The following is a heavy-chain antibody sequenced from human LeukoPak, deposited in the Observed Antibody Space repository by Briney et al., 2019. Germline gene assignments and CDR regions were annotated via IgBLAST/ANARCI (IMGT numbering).Heavy chain of an antibody. CDR2: VYSGDRT. J-gene: IGHJ4*02. V-gene: IGHV3-66*01. Sequence: PGGSLRLSCAASGFTVNSNYMSWVRQAPGEGLEWVSVVYSGDRTYYADSVKGRFTISRDDSTNTLYLLMNSLRAEDTAVYYCARGYLIDYWGQGTLVTVSS. D-gene: IGHD1-26*01. CDR1: GFTVNSNY. CDR3: ARGYLIDY.